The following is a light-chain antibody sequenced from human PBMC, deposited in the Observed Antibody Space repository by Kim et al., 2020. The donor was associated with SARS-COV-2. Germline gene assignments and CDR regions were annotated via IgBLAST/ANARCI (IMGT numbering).Light chain of an antibody. Sequence: APGERATLSCRASQSVSSNLDWYQQKPGQAPRLRIYGASTRATGIPARFSGSGSGTEFTLTISSLQSEDFAVYYCQQYNNWPPFTFGPGTKVDIK. V-gene: IGKV3-15*01. CDR1: QSVSSN. J-gene: IGKJ3*01. CDR3: QQYNNWPPFT. CDR2: GAS.